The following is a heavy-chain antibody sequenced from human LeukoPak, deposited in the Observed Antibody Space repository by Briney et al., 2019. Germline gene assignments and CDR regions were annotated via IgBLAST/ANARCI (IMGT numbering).Heavy chain of an antibody. CDR3: AKDFDYGGYFDS. Sequence: GGSLRLSCAASGFTFRNYGMTWVRQAPGKGLEWVSITSASGGSTYYADSVKGRFTISRDNSKNTLYLQMTSLRAEDTAVYYCAKDFDYGGYFDSWGQGTLVTVSS. V-gene: IGHV3-23*01. J-gene: IGHJ4*02. D-gene: IGHD4-17*01. CDR1: GFTFRNYG. CDR2: TSASGGST.